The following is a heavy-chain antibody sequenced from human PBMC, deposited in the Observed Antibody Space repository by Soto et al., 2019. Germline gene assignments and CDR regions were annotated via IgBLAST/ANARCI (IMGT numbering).Heavy chain of an antibody. CDR2: MSYNGTNK. Sequence: QVQLVESGGGVVQPGRSLRLSCAASGFTFRSYAMHWVRQAPGKGLEWVAVMSYNGTNKYYADSVKGRFTISRDNSKNTRYRQMNSLRAEDTALYYCAGVPTSSGWYGAPHYWGQGTLVAVSS. D-gene: IGHD6-19*01. CDR3: AGVPTSSGWYGAPHY. CDR1: GFTFRSYA. J-gene: IGHJ4*02. V-gene: IGHV3-30-3*01.